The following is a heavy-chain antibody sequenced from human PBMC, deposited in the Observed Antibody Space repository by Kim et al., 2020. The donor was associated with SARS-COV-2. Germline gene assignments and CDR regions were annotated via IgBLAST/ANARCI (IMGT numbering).Heavy chain of an antibody. Sequence: SETLSLTCAVSGGSISSSNWWSWVRQPPGKGLEWIGEIYHSGSTNYNPTLKSQVTISVDKSKNQFSLKLSSVTAADTAVYYCSRREQPRGVAVYWGQGTLVTVSS. J-gene: IGHJ4*02. V-gene: IGHV4-4*02. D-gene: IGHD2-15*01. CDR2: IYHSGST. CDR3: SRREQPRGVAVY. CDR1: GGSISSSNW.